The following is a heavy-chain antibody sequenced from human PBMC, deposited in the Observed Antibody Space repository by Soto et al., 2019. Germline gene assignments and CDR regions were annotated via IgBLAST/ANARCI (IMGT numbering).Heavy chain of an antibody. Sequence: SVKVSCKASGGTFSSYTISWVRQAPGQGLEWMGRIIPILGIANYAQKFQGRFTITADKSTSTAYIELSSLRSEDTAVYYCASRGYDSSGYYYGPDYWGQGTLVTVSS. D-gene: IGHD3-22*01. V-gene: IGHV1-69*02. J-gene: IGHJ4*02. CDR2: IIPILGIA. CDR1: GGTFSSYT. CDR3: ASRGYDSSGYYYGPDY.